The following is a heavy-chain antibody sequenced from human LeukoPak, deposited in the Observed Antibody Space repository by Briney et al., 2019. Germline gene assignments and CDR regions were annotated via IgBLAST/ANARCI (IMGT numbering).Heavy chain of an antibody. Sequence: ASVKVSCKASGYTFTAYYMHWVRQAPGQGLEWVGRINPNSGDTNYAQKFQGRVTMTRDTSISTVYMELTGLRSDDTAAYYCARDVSGISSATDTFDMWGQGTVVTVSS. CDR1: GYTFTAYY. V-gene: IGHV1-2*06. CDR2: INPNSGDT. D-gene: IGHD1-14*01. J-gene: IGHJ3*02. CDR3: ARDVSGISSATDTFDM.